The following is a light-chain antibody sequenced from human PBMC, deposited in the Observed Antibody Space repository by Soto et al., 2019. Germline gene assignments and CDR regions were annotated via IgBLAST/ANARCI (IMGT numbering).Light chain of an antibody. CDR3: QHYGGSPPIT. CDR1: QSFSSSY. J-gene: IGKJ5*01. CDR2: GAS. Sequence: EIVLTQSPGTLSLSPGERVSLSCRASQSFSSSYLAWYQHKPGQAPRLLLYGASSRATGIPDRFSGSGSGTDFTLTISRLEPEDFAVYYCQHYGGSPPITFGQGTRLEIK. V-gene: IGKV3-20*01.